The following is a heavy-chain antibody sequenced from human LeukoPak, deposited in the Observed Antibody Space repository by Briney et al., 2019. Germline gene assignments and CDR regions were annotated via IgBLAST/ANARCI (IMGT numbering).Heavy chain of an antibody. CDR3: ARAPGEMATLLYYFDY. CDR2: ISSNGGST. J-gene: IGHJ4*02. D-gene: IGHD5-24*01. CDR1: GFTFSSYA. Sequence: GGSLRLSCAASGFTFSSYAMHWVRQAPGKGLEYVSAISSNGGSTYYANSVKGRFTISRDNSKNTLYLQMGSLRAEDMAVYYCARAPGEMATLLYYFDYWSQGTLVTVSS. V-gene: IGHV3-64*01.